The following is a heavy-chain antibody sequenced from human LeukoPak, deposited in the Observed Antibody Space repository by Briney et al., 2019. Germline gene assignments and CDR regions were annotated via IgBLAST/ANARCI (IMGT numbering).Heavy chain of an antibody. CDR3: ARGKQWLDAFDI. Sequence: PSETLSLTCAVYGGSFSGYYWSWIRQPPGKGLEWIGEINHSGSTNYNPSLKSRVTISVDTSKNQFSLKLSSVTAADTAVYYCARGKQWLDAFDIWGQGTMVTVSS. V-gene: IGHV4-34*01. CDR1: GGSFSGYY. J-gene: IGHJ3*02. CDR2: INHSGST. D-gene: IGHD6-19*01.